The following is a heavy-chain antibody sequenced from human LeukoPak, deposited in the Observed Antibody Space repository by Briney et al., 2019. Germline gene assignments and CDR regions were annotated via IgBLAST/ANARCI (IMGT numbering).Heavy chain of an antibody. Sequence: SVTVSCKASGGTFSSYAISWVRQAPGQGLEWMGGIIPIFGTANYAQKFQGRVTITADKSTSTAYMELSSLRSEGTAVYYCARAGTTVTTVPFDYWGQGTLVTVSS. J-gene: IGHJ4*02. V-gene: IGHV1-69*06. D-gene: IGHD4-17*01. CDR3: ARAGTTVTTVPFDY. CDR1: GGTFSSYA. CDR2: IIPIFGTA.